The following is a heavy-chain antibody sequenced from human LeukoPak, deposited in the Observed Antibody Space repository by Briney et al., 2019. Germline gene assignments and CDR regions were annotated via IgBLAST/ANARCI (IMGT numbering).Heavy chain of an antibody. Sequence: GGSLRLSCAASEFTFSTYWMSWVRQAPVRGLEWVANIRPDGREIYYVDSVKGRFTISRDNANNAVYLHMKSLRLEHTAIYCARDKVEGPTKFDSWGQGVRVTVSS. V-gene: IGHV3-7*01. CDR3: ARDKVEGPTKFDS. D-gene: IGHD5-24*01. J-gene: IGHJ5*01. CDR1: EFTFSTYW. CDR2: IRPDGREI.